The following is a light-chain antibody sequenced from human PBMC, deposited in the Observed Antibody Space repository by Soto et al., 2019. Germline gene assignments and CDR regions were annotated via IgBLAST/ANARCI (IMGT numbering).Light chain of an antibody. Sequence: QSVLTQPASVSGSPGQSITMSCTGTSRDVGGYNYVSWHQQHPGKAPKVIITEVSNRPSGVSNRFSGSKSGNTASLTISGLQAEDEADYYCSSYISSSTFVVFGGGTKLTVL. CDR2: EVS. CDR3: SSYISSSTFVV. V-gene: IGLV2-14*01. CDR1: SRDVGGYNY. J-gene: IGLJ2*01.